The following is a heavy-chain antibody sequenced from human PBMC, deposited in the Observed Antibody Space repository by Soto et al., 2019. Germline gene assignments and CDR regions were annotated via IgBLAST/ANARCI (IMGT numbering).Heavy chain of an antibody. CDR3: ARSRPFWTSLDYFDY. Sequence: GGSLRLSCAASGFTFSSYWMSWVRQAPGKGLEWVANIKQDGSEKYYVDSVKGRFTISRDDAKNSLYLQMNSLRAEDTAVYYCARSRPFWTSLDYFDYWGQGTLVTVSS. D-gene: IGHD3-3*01. CDR1: GFTFSSYW. V-gene: IGHV3-7*01. J-gene: IGHJ4*02. CDR2: IKQDGSEK.